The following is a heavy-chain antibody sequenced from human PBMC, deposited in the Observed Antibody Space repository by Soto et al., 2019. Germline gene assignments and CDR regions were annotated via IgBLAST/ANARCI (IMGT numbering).Heavy chain of an antibody. J-gene: IGHJ2*01. V-gene: IGHV4-61*01. CDR3: ARLPRARNADPRRPLGYFDL. CDR2: VYFSGST. CDR1: GGSVSSGNYF. Sequence: QVQLQESGPGLVKPSETLSLTCTVSGGSVSSGNYFWSWIRQPPGKDLEWIAYVYFSGSTNYNPSPKSRVTISLDTSKTQFSLKLSSVTAADTAVYYCARLPRARNADPRRPLGYFDLWGRGTLVTVSS. D-gene: IGHD2-8*01.